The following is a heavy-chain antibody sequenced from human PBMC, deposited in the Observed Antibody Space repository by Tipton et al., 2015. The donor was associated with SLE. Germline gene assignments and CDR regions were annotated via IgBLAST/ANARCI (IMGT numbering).Heavy chain of an antibody. J-gene: IGHJ3*02. D-gene: IGHD3-16*01. Sequence: TLSLTCAVYGGSFSDYYWSWIRQPPGKGLEWIGEINHSGSTNYNPSLKSRVTISVDTSKNQFSLKLSSVTAADTAVYYCARAEGRWGPFDIWGQASLVPVSS. CDR1: GGSFSDYY. CDR3: ARAEGRWGPFDI. CDR2: INHSGST. V-gene: IGHV4-34*01.